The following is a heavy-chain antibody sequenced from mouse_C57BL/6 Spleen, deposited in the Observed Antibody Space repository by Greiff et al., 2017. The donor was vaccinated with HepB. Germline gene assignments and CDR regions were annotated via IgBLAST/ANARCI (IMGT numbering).Heavy chain of an antibody. J-gene: IGHJ3*01. CDR2: IHPSDSDT. V-gene: IGHV1-74*01. CDR1: GYTFTSYW. D-gene: IGHD1-1*01. CDR3: ASYLPYYYGNIYAFAY. Sequence: QVQLQQPGAELVKPGASVKVSCKASGYTFTSYWMHWVKQRPGQGLEWIGRIHPSDSDTNYNQKFKGKATLTVDKSSSTAYMQLSSLTSEDSAVYYCASYLPYYYGNIYAFAYWGQGTLVTVSA.